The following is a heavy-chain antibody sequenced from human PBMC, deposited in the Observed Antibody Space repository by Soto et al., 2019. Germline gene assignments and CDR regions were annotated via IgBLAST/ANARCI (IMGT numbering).Heavy chain of an antibody. D-gene: IGHD2-2*02. CDR1: GFTFSTYT. CDR2: ISSSSGYM. J-gene: IGHJ6*02. Sequence: GGSLRLSCAASGFTFSTYTMNWVRRAPGKGLEWVSSISSSSGYMYYADSVKGRFTISRDNAKKSLYLQMNSLRAEDTAVYYCARDGSSNSWYSTDVWCQGTTVTVSS. CDR3: ARDGSSNSWYSTDV. V-gene: IGHV3-21*01.